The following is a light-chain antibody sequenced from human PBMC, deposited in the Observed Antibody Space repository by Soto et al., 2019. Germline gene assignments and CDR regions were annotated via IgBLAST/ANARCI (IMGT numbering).Light chain of an antibody. CDR1: SSDVGGFNS. Sequence: QSALTQPRSVSGSPGQSVTISCTGTSSDVGGFNSVSWYQQHPGKAPKLMIHDVNKRPSGVPDRFSGSKSGYRASLTISGLQAADEADYYCFSYAGSYTVVFGGGTKLTVL. CDR3: FSYAGSYTVV. J-gene: IGLJ2*01. V-gene: IGLV2-11*01. CDR2: DVN.